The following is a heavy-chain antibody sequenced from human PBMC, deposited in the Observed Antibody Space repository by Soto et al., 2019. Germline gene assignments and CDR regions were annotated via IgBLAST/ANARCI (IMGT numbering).Heavy chain of an antibody. D-gene: IGHD1-1*01. CDR1: GYTFSSYD. Sequence: QVQLVQSGAEVKKPGASVKVSCKASGYTFSSYDICWVRQAPGQGLEWMGWISAYSGNTNYAHKLQGRVTMTTDTSTSTAYMELRSLRSDDTAVYYCARVHTTRYFDYWGKGTLVTVSS. CDR3: ARVHTTRYFDY. V-gene: IGHV1-18*01. CDR2: ISAYSGNT. J-gene: IGHJ4*02.